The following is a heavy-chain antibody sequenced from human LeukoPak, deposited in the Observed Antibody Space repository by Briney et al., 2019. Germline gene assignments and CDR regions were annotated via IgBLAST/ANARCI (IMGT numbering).Heavy chain of an antibody. Sequence: SVKVSCKASGGTFSSYAISWVRRAPGQGLEWMGGIIPIFGTANYAQKFQGRVTITADESTSTAYMELSSLRSEDTAVYNCARGQWELGAFDIWGQGTMVTVSS. J-gene: IGHJ3*02. D-gene: IGHD1-26*01. CDR2: IIPIFGTA. CDR3: ARGQWELGAFDI. CDR1: GGTFSSYA. V-gene: IGHV1-69*13.